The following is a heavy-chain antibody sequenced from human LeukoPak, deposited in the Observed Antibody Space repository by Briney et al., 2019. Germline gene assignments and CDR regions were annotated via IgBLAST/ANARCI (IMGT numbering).Heavy chain of an antibody. CDR1: GFTVSTNC. CDR3: ARVDTVMAYYFDL. V-gene: IGHV3-53*04. Sequence: PGGSLRLSCAASGFTVSTNCMTWVRQAPGKGLEWVSTIYSGGTTYYADSVMGRFTISRHNSRNTLYLQRNSLRAEDTAVYYCARVDTVMAYYFDLWGQGTLVTVSS. D-gene: IGHD5-18*01. CDR2: IYSGGTT. J-gene: IGHJ4*02.